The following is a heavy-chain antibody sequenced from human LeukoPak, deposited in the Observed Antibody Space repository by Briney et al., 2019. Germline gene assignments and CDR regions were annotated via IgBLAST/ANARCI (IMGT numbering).Heavy chain of an antibody. D-gene: IGHD3-22*01. CDR3: ARVEYYYDSSGYRDY. CDR1: GFTFSNAW. Sequence: PGGSLRLSCAASGFTFSNAWMSWVRQAPGKGLEWVAFIRYDGSNKYYADSVKGRFTISRDNSKNTLYLQMKSLRAEDTAVYYCARVEYYYDSSGYRDYWGQGTLVTVSS. CDR2: IRYDGSNK. J-gene: IGHJ4*02. V-gene: IGHV3-30*02.